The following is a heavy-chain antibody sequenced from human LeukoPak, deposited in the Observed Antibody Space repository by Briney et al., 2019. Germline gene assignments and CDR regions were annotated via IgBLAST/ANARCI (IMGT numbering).Heavy chain of an antibody. Sequence: GGSLRLSCAASGFTFSGYGMHWVRQAPGKGLEWVAFIRYDGSNIYYVDSVEGRFTISRDNSKNTLSLQMNSLRDEDTAVYYCAKDVGNYCSSTSCYRYLQHWGQGTLVTVSS. CDR3: AKDVGNYCSSTSCYRYLQH. CDR2: IRYDGSNI. J-gene: IGHJ1*01. D-gene: IGHD2-2*02. V-gene: IGHV3-30*02. CDR1: GFTFSGYG.